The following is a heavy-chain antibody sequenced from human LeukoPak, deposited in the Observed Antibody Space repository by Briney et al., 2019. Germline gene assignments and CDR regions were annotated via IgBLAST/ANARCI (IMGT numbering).Heavy chain of an antibody. Sequence: GRSLRLSCAASGFTFSSYGMHWVRQAPGKGLEWVAVISYDGSNKYYADSVKGRFTISRDNSKNTLYLQMNSLRAEDTAVYYCARDHRRYSSGWYYFDYWGQGTLVTVSS. V-gene: IGHV3-30*03. CDR1: GFTFSSYG. D-gene: IGHD6-19*01. CDR2: ISYDGSNK. J-gene: IGHJ4*02. CDR3: ARDHRRYSSGWYYFDY.